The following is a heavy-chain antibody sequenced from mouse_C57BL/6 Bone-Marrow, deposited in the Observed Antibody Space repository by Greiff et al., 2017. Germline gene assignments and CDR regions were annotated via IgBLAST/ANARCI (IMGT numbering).Heavy chain of an antibody. CDR1: GYPFTSYW. J-gene: IGHJ3*01. D-gene: IGHD2-5*01. CDR3: AREEAYSNYVAGLAY. V-gene: IGHV1-52*01. CDR2: IDPSDSET. Sequence: VQLQQPGAELVRPGSSVKLSCKASGYPFTSYWMHWVKQRPIQGLEWIGKIDPSDSETHSNQKFKDKATLTVDKSSSTAYMQLSSLTSEDSAVDYCAREEAYSNYVAGLAYWGQGTLVTVSA.